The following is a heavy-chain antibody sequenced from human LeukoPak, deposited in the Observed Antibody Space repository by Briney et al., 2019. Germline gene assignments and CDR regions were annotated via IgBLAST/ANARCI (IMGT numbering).Heavy chain of an antibody. D-gene: IGHD3-10*01. CDR1: GFTFGNYV. CDR3: AREGYYGSGSPPSLYFDY. J-gene: IGHJ4*02. CDR2: TSSDLNVK. Sequence: GGSLRLSWAASGFTFGNYVIHWVRQAPGKGLEWVAVTSSDLNVKLYADSVKGLFTISRDNSRSTLYWQMSSQRPEDTAIYYCAREGYYGSGSPPSLYFDYWGQGTLVTVSS. V-gene: IGHV3-30-3*01.